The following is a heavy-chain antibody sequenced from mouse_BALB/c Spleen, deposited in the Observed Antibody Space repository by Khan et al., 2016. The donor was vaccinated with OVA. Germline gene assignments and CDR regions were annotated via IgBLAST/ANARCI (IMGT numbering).Heavy chain of an antibody. CDR1: GFTFSSYG. J-gene: IGHJ2*01. Sequence: EVQLLETGGGLVQPGGSLKLSCAASGFTFSSYGMSWVRQTPDKRLELVATINSNGGSTYYPDSVKGRFTISRDNAKNTLYLQMSSLKSEDTAMNYCARMARTINWGQGTTLTVSS. CDR3: ARMARTIN. CDR2: INSNGGST. V-gene: IGHV5-6-3*01.